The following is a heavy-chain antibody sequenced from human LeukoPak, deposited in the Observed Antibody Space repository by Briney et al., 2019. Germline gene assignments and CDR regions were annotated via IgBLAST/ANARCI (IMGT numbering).Heavy chain of an antibody. CDR2: IYYSGST. V-gene: IGHV4-61*08. J-gene: IGHJ4*02. Sequence: SETLSLTCTVSGGSISSGGYYWSWIRQHPGKGLEWIGYIYYSGSTNYNPSLKSRVTISVDTSKNQFSLKLSSVTAADTAVYYCAREVWGWRRWPYFDYWGQGTLVTVSS. D-gene: IGHD4-23*01. CDR3: AREVWGWRRWPYFDY. CDR1: GGSISSGGYY.